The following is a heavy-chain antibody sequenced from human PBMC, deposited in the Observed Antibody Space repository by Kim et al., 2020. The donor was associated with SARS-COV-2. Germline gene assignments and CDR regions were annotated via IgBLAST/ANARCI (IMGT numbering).Heavy chain of an antibody. J-gene: IGHJ3*02. Sequence: GGSLRLSCAASGFTFSSYSMNWVRQAPGKGLEWVSSISSSSSYIYYADSVKGRFTISRDNAKNSLYLQMNSLRAEDTAVYYCARAQDTFDAFDIWGQGTMVTVSS. CDR3: ARAQDTFDAFDI. D-gene: IGHD3-16*01. CDR1: GFTFSSYS. CDR2: ISSSSSYI. V-gene: IGHV3-21*04.